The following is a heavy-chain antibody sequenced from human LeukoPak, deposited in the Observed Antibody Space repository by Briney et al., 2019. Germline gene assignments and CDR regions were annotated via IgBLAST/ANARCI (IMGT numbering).Heavy chain of an antibody. Sequence: SETLSLTCTVSGGSISSYYWSWIRQPPGKGLEWIGYIYCSGSTNYNPSLKSRVTISVDTSKNQFSLKLSSVTAADTAVYYCARGLPRGYSYGYDYWGQGTLVTVSS. CDR3: ARGLPRGYSYGYDY. J-gene: IGHJ4*02. D-gene: IGHD5-18*01. CDR1: GGSISSYY. V-gene: IGHV4-59*01. CDR2: IYCSGST.